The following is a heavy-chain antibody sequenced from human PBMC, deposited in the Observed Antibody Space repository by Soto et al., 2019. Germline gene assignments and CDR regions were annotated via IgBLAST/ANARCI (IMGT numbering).Heavy chain of an antibody. V-gene: IGHV4-31*03. CDR2: IYYSGST. CDR1: GGSISSGGYY. Sequence: SETLSLTCTVSGGSISSGGYYWSWIRQHPGKGLQWIGYIYYSGSTYYNPSLKSRVTISVDTSKNQFSLKLSSVTAADTAVYYCARDSDYSNRYYGMDVWGQGTTFTVSS. J-gene: IGHJ6*02. CDR3: ARDSDYSNRYYGMDV. D-gene: IGHD4-4*01.